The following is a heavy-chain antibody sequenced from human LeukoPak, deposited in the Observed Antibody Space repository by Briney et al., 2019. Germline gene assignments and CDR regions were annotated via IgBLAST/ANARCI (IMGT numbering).Heavy chain of an antibody. D-gene: IGHD4-17*01. CDR1: GYTFTIYA. CDR3: ARDVGGAMTTVTTFDY. J-gene: IGHJ4*02. CDR2: INAGNGNT. V-gene: IGHV1-3*01. Sequence: ASVKVSCKASGYTFTIYAMHWVRHAPGQRLEWMGWINAGNGNTKYSQKFQGRVTITRDTSASKAYMKLSSLRSEDTAVYYCARDVGGAMTTVTTFDYWGQGTLVTVSS.